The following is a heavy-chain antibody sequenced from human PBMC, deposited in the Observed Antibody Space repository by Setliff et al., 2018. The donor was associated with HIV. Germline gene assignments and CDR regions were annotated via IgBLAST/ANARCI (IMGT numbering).Heavy chain of an antibody. CDR2: IFRAGNA. CDR1: GGSINSGAYL. V-gene: IGHV4-61*02. Sequence: PSETLSLTCTVSGGSINSGAYLWAWIRQPAGKGLEWIGRIFRAGNATYNPSLKSRAILSVDTSQNQFSLQLKHVTAADTAIYFCARDNAYYYGSGGHHFYAMDVWGRGTTVTVSS. CDR3: ARDNAYYYGSGGHHFYAMDV. J-gene: IGHJ6*02. D-gene: IGHD3-10*01.